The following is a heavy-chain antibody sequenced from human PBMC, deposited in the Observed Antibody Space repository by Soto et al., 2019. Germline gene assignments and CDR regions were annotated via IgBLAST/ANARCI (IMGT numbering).Heavy chain of an antibody. D-gene: IGHD4-17*01. CDR1: GGTFSSYA. CDR2: IIPIFGTA. V-gene: IGHV1-69*13. CDR3: ARASYDYGDYADFDY. Sequence: SVKVSCKASGGTFSSYAISWVRQAPGQGLEWMGGIIPIFGTANYAQKFQGRVTITADESTSTAYMELSSLRSEDTAGYYCARASYDYGDYADFDYWGQGTLVTVSS. J-gene: IGHJ4*02.